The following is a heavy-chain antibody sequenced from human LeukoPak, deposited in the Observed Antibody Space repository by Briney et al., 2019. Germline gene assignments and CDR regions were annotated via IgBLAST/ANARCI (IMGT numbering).Heavy chain of an antibody. CDR2: IVVGSGNT. V-gene: IGHV1-58*01. Sequence: SVKVSCKASGFTFTSSAVQWVRQARGQRLEWIGWIVVGSGNTNYAQKFQERVTITRDMSTSTAYMELSSLRSEDTAVYYCAADVVHILTGYPLYYFDYWGQGTLVTVSS. D-gene: IGHD3-9*01. J-gene: IGHJ4*02. CDR3: AADVVHILTGYPLYYFDY. CDR1: GFTFTSSA.